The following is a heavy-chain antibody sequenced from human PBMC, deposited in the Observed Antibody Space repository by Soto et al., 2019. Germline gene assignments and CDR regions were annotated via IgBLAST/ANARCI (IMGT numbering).Heavy chain of an antibody. CDR1: GYTFTSYG. J-gene: IGHJ6*02. CDR2: ISPHNGNT. V-gene: IGHV1-18*04. D-gene: IGHD5-18*01. Sequence: QVQLLQSGADVKKPGASVRVSCKASGYTFTSYGITWVRQAPGQGLECMGWISPHNGNTNYPQKFQGRVTMTTDTPTSTAYMELRSLRSDDTAVYYCARGSFGYYSYFGMDVWGQGTTVTVSS. CDR3: ARGSFGYYSYFGMDV.